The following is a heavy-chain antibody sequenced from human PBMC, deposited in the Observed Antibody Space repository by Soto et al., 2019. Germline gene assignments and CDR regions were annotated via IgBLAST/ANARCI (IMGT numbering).Heavy chain of an antibody. CDR3: ARRIAAAFFD. Sequence: SETLSLTCTVSGGSISSYYWSWIRQPPGKGLEWIGYIYYSGSTNYNPSLKSRVTISVDTSKNQFSLKLSSVTAADTAVYYCARRIAAAFFDWGQGTLVTVSS. V-gene: IGHV4-59*01. D-gene: IGHD6-13*01. CDR1: GGSISSYY. J-gene: IGHJ4*02. CDR2: IYYSGST.